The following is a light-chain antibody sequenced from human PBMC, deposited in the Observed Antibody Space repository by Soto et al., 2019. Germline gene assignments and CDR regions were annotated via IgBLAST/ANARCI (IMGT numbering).Light chain of an antibody. J-gene: IGLJ3*02. Sequence: QSALTQPASVSGSRGQSITISCTGTSSDVGGYHYVSWYQHLPGKAPKLMIYEVTNRPSGVSNRFSGSKSGNTASLTISGLQAEDEADYYCSSYTTISTLVFGGGTKVTVL. V-gene: IGLV2-14*01. CDR1: SSDVGGYHY. CDR2: EVT. CDR3: SSYTTISTLV.